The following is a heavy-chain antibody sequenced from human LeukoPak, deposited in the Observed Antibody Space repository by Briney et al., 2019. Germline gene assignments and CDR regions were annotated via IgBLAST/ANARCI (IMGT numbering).Heavy chain of an antibody. D-gene: IGHD3-22*01. J-gene: IGHJ4*02. CDR2: INHSGST. Sequence: PSETLSLTCAVYGGSFSGYYWSWIRQPPGKGLEWIGEINHSGSTNYNPSLKSRVTISVDTSKNQFSLKLSSVTAADTAVYYCARGVSDSSDPTNLDYWGQGTLVTVSS. CDR1: GGSFSGYY. CDR3: ARGVSDSSDPTNLDY. V-gene: IGHV4-34*01.